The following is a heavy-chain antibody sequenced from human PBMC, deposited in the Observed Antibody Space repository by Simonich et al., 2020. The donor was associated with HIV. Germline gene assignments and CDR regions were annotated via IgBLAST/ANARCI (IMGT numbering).Heavy chain of an antibody. Sequence: QVQLVESGGGVVQPGRSLRLSCAASGFTFSSYAMHWVRQAPGKWREWVAVISYDGSNKYYADSVKGRFTISRDNSKNTLYLQMNSLRAEDTAVYYCASGGSISSVWADDYWGQGTLVTVSS. V-gene: IGHV3-30*07. CDR1: GFTFSSYA. D-gene: IGHD3-16*01. CDR2: ISYDGSNK. CDR3: ASGGSISSVWADDY. J-gene: IGHJ4*02.